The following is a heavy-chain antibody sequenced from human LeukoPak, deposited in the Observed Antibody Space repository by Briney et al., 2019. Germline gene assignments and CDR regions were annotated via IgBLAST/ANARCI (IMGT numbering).Heavy chain of an antibody. D-gene: IGHD4-17*01. CDR3: ARAADVDYGDYARLQKIDY. Sequence: ASVKVSCKASGYTFTSYAMHWVRQAPGQRLEWMGWINAGNGNTKYSQKFQGRVTITRDTSASTAYMELSSLRSEDTAVYYCARAADVDYGDYARLQKIDYWGQGTLVTVSS. CDR2: INAGNGNT. J-gene: IGHJ4*02. V-gene: IGHV1-3*01. CDR1: GYTFTSYA.